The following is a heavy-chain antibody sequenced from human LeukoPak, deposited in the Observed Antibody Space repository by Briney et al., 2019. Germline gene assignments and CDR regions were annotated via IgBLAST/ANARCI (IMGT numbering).Heavy chain of an antibody. CDR2: ISSSGSTI. Sequence: KTGGSLRLSCAASGFTFSDYYMSWIRQAPGKGLEWVSYISSSGSTIYYADSVKGRFTISRDSANNSLYLQMNSLRAEDTAVYYCAIMVVAAPFDYWGQGTLVTVSS. CDR1: GFTFSDYY. D-gene: IGHD2-15*01. CDR3: AIMVVAAPFDY. V-gene: IGHV3-11*04. J-gene: IGHJ4*02.